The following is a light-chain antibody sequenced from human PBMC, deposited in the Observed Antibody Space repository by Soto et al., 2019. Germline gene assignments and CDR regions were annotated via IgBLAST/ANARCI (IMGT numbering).Light chain of an antibody. CDR3: RSYAGSNHFVFGTGKGSNSFV. Sequence: SSKNPLPSASGSPGQSFHISCTGIISDVVGSTYVSLYQQHPGKAPKLLIYEVSERPSGVPARFSGSKSGNTASLTVSGLQAEDEADYYCRSYAGSNHFVFGTGKGSNSFVFGTGTKVTVL. J-gene: IGLJ1*01. CDR1: ISDVVGSTY. V-gene: IGLV2-8*01. CDR2: EVS.